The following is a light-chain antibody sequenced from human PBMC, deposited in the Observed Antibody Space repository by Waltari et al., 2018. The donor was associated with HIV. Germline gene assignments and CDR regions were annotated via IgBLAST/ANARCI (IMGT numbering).Light chain of an antibody. V-gene: IGLV2-14*03. CDR3: SAYTTDNTLV. Sequence: QSALTQPASVSGSPGQSITISCSGTRSDVGNSDSVSWYQQPPGKAPRLMIYDVTNRPSGVSFRFSGSKSDNTASLIISGLQAEDEADYYCSAYTTDNTLVFGTGTRVTVL. J-gene: IGLJ1*01. CDR1: RSDVGNSDS. CDR2: DVT.